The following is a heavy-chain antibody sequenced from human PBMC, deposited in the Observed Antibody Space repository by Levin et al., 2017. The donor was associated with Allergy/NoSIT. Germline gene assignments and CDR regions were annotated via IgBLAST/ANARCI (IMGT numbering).Heavy chain of an antibody. D-gene: IGHD5-12*01. J-gene: IGHJ3*02. CDR3: ARSRNEATSAFDI. CDR2: IIPIFGTA. V-gene: IGHV1-69*01. CDR1: GGTFSSYA. Sequence: GGSLRLSCKASGGTFSSYAISWVRQAPGQGLEWMGGIIPIFGTANYAQKFQGRVTITADESTSTAYMELSSLRSEDTAVYYCARSRNEATSAFDIWGQGTMVTVSS.